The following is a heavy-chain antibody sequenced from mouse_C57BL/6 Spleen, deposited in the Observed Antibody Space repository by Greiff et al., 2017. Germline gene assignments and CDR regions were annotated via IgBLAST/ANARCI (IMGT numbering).Heavy chain of an antibody. Sequence: EVMLVESEGGLVQPGSSMKLSCTASGFTFSDYYMAWVRQVPEKGLEWVANINYDGSSTYYLDSLKSRFIISRDNAKNILYLQMSSLKSEDTATYYCARDDYDGDAMDYWGQGTSVTVSS. CDR1: GFTFSDYY. J-gene: IGHJ4*01. D-gene: IGHD2-4*01. V-gene: IGHV5-16*01. CDR2: INYDGSST. CDR3: ARDDYDGDAMDY.